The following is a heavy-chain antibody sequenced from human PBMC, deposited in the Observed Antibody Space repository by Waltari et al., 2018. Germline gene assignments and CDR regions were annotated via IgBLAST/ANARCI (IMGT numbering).Heavy chain of an antibody. J-gene: IGHJ4*02. CDR1: GGSISSYY. Sequence: QVQLQESGPGLVKPSETLSLTCTVSGGSISSYYWSWIRQPPGKGLEWIGYIYSRGSPNYNPSRQSRVIISVDTSKNQFSLKVRAMTAADTAVYYCARDRGYQDYWGQGTLVTVSS. CDR3: ARDRGYQDY. CDR2: IYSRGSP. V-gene: IGHV4-59*01. D-gene: IGHD3-10*01.